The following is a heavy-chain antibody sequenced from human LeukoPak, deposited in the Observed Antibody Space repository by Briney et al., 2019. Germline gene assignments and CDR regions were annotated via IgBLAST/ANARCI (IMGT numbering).Heavy chain of an antibody. D-gene: IGHD3-9*01. CDR2: ISSSSSYI. CDR1: GFTFSSYS. V-gene: IGHV3-21*01. CDR3: ARGNILPGGGGPGTSY. Sequence: GGSLRLSCAASGFTFSSYSMNWVRQAPGKGLEWVSSISSSSSYIYYADSVKGRFTISRDNAKNSLYLQMNSLRAEDTAVYYCARGNILPGGGGPGTSYWGQGTLVTVSS. J-gene: IGHJ4*02.